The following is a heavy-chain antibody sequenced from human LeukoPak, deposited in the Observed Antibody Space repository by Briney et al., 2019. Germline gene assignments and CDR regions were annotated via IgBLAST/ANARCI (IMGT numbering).Heavy chain of an antibody. V-gene: IGHV1-18*01. CDR2: ISAYIGNT. D-gene: IGHD3-22*01. CDR1: GYTLTSYV. Sequence: GASVKVSCKASGYTLTSYVISWVRQAPGQGLEWMGWISAYIGNTNYAQKLQGRVTMTTDTSTSTAYMELRSLSSDDTAVYYCARDRVYYDSSGYYLSAFDIWGQGTMVTVSS. CDR3: ARDRVYYDSSGYYLSAFDI. J-gene: IGHJ3*02.